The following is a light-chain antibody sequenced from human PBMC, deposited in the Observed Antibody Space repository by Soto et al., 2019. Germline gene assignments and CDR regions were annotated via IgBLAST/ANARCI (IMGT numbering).Light chain of an antibody. CDR1: SSDVGGFTY. CDR3: CSYVGSSSWV. J-gene: IGLJ3*02. V-gene: IGLV2-11*01. CDR2: DVD. Sequence: QSALTQTRSVSGSPGQSVTITCTGTSSDVGGFTYISWYQQHPGIVPRLIIYDVDKRPSGVPGRFSASKSGYTASLTISGLRPEDEAGYFCCSYVGSSSWVFGGGTKLTVL.